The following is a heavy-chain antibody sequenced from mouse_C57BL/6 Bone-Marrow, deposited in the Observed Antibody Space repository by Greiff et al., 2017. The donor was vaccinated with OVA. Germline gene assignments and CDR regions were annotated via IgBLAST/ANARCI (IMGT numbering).Heavy chain of an antibody. CDR1: GYTFTSYG. D-gene: IGHD1-1*01. J-gene: IGHJ3*01. V-gene: IGHV1-81*01. CDR3: ARRYYGSPQSWFAY. Sequence: QVQLQQSGAELARPGASVKLSCKASGYTFTSYGISWVKQRTGQGLEWIGEIYPRSGNTYYNEKFKGKATLTADKSSSTAYMELRSLTSEDSAVYFCARRYYGSPQSWFAYWGQGTLVTVSA. CDR2: IYPRSGNT.